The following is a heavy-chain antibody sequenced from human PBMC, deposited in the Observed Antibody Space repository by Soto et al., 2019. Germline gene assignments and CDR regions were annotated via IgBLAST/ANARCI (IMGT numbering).Heavy chain of an antibody. CDR2: ISYDGNNK. V-gene: IGHV3-30*18. CDR3: AKEGRYKTLDY. Sequence: QVQLVESGGGVVQPGRSLRLSCAASGFTFKSYGMHWVRQAPGKGLEWVAVISYDGNNKYYADSVKGRFTISRDIPKNTLYLQLTSLRAEDTAVYYCAKEGRYKTLDYWGQGTRVTGSS. J-gene: IGHJ4*02. CDR1: GFTFKSYG. D-gene: IGHD1-1*01.